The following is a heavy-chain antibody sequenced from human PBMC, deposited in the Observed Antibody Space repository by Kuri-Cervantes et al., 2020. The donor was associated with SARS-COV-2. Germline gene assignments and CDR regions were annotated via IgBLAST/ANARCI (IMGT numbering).Heavy chain of an antibody. D-gene: IGHD2-2*01. J-gene: IGHJ4*02. Sequence: SETLSLTCTVSGYSISSGYYWGWIRQPPGKGLEWIGSIYHSGSTYYNPSLKSRVTISVDTSKNQFPLKLSSVTAADTAVYYCARLVVPAAPSDYWGQGTLVTVSS. CDR3: ARLVVPAAPSDY. V-gene: IGHV4-38-2*02. CDR1: GYSISSGYY. CDR2: IYHSGST.